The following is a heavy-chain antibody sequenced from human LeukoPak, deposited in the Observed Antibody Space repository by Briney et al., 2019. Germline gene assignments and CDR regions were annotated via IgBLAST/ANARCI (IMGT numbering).Heavy chain of an antibody. CDR3: ARAMLRCEDGDDDFDI. CDR2: ISSSSSYI. D-gene: IGHD3-10*01. CDR1: EFTFSSYS. V-gene: IGHV3-21*01. Sequence: PGGSLRLSCAASEFTFSSYSMTWVRQAPGKGLEWVSSISSSSSYIYYADSVKGRFTISRNNAKNSLYLQMNSLRAEDRAVYYCARAMLRCEDGDDDFDIWGQGTMVTVSS. J-gene: IGHJ3*02.